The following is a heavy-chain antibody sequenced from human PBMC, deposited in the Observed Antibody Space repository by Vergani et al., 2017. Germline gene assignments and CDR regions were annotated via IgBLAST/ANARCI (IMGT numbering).Heavy chain of an antibody. V-gene: IGHV4-38-2*01. J-gene: IGHJ3*02. D-gene: IGHD6-13*01. CDR2: IYHSGST. CDR1: GYSISSGYY. CDR3: ARQSSSSWDDAFDI. Sequence: QVQLQESGPGLVKPSETLSLTCAVSGYSISSGYYWGWIRQPPGKGLEWIGSIYHSGSTYYNQSLKSRVTISVDTSKNQFSLKLSSVTAADTAVYYCARQSSSSWDDAFDIWDQGTMVTVSS.